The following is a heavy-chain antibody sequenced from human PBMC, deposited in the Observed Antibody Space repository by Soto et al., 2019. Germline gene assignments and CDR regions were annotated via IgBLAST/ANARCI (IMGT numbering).Heavy chain of an antibody. Sequence: GGSLRLSCGASGFTFSSYWMSWVRQAPGKGLEWVANIKQDGSEKYYVDSVKGRFTISRDNAKNSLYLQMNSLRAEDTAVYYCARAPGIAAAGTLAAFDYWGQGTLVTVSS. J-gene: IGHJ4*02. D-gene: IGHD6-13*01. V-gene: IGHV3-7*03. CDR1: GFTFSSYW. CDR3: ARAPGIAAAGTLAAFDY. CDR2: IKQDGSEK.